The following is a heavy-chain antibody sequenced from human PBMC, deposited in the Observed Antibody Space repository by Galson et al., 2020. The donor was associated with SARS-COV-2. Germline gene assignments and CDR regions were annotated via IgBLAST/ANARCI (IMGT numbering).Heavy chain of an antibody. V-gene: IGHV4-30-2*01. Sequence: SETLSLTCAVSGGSISSGGYSWSWIRQPPGKGLEWIGYIYHSGSTYYNPSLKSRVTISIDRSKNQFSLKLSSVTAADTAVYYCARGIVVVTATYYFDYWGQGTLVTVSS. CDR2: IYHSGST. D-gene: IGHD2-21*02. CDR1: GGSISSGGYS. CDR3: ARGIVVVTATYYFDY. J-gene: IGHJ4*02.